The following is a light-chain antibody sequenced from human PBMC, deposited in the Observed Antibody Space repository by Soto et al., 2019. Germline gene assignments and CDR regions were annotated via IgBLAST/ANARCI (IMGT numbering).Light chain of an antibody. J-gene: IGLJ1*01. CDR1: SSDIGAYNY. CDR3: SSYTSSSTYV. Sequence: QSALTQPASVSGSPGQSITISCTGTSSDIGAYNYVSWYQQHPGKAPKLMIYDVSSRPSGVSNRFSGSKSGNTASLTISGLQAEDEAYYYCSSYTSSSTYVFGTGTKLTVL. CDR2: DVS. V-gene: IGLV2-14*01.